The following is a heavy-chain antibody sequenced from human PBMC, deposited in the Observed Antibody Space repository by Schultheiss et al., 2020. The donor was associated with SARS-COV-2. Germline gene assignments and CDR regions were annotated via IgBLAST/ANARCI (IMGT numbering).Heavy chain of an antibody. CDR3: ARGVYSSGWSGPRGWVYFQH. D-gene: IGHD6-19*01. CDR1: GFTFSSYA. CDR2: ISSSGSTI. Sequence: GGSLRLSCAASGFTFSSYAMSWVRQAPGKGLEWVSYISSSGSTIYYADSVKGRFTISRDNAKNSLYLQMNSLRAEDTAVYYCARGVYSSGWSGPRGWVYFQHWGQGTLVTVSS. J-gene: IGHJ1*01. V-gene: IGHV3-48*04.